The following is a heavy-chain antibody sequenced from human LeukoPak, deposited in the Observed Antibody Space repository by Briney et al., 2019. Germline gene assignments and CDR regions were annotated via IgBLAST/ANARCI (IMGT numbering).Heavy chain of an antibody. J-gene: IGHJ4*02. CDR3: ARGHDSSAYYDY. CDR2: IYPVDSDT. CDR1: AYSFTNYW. D-gene: IGHD3-22*01. V-gene: IGHV5-51*01. Sequence: ESLMISCKGAAYSFTNYWFVWGRQMPGRSVEWMVIIYPVDSDTRYSPVFQGQITITADKSISTAYLQWSSLKASDTAIYYCARGHDSSAYYDYWGQGTLVTVSS.